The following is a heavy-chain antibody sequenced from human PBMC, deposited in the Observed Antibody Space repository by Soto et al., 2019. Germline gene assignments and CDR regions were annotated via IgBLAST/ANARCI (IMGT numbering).Heavy chain of an antibody. CDR1: GFTFSSYG. D-gene: IGHD4-4*01. CDR3: ARSTTVTTAFDY. V-gene: IGHV3-33*01. J-gene: IGHJ4*02. CDR2: IWYDGSNK. Sequence: PGGSLRLSCAASGFTFSSYGMHWVRQAPGKGLEWVAVIWYDGSNKYYADSVKGRFTISRDNSKNTLYLQMNSLRAEDTAVYYCARSTTVTTAFDYWGQGTLVTVSS.